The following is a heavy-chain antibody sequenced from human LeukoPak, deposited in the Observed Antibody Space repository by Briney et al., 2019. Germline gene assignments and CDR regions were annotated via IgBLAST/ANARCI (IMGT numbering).Heavy chain of an antibody. Sequence: SVKVSCKASGFTFSNSALQWVRQARGQGLEGIGCIIVDSGKTYDAKKFQGRVTITRDMSTTTAYLELSSLRSEDTAVYYCAALGYAIFGVGDDAFDIWGQGTMVTVSS. CDR2: IIVDSGKT. D-gene: IGHD3-3*01. V-gene: IGHV1-58*01. J-gene: IGHJ3*02. CDR3: AALGYAIFGVGDDAFDI. CDR1: GFTFSNSA.